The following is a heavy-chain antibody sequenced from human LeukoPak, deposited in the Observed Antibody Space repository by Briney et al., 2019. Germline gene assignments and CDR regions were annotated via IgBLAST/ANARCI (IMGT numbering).Heavy chain of an antibody. CDR2: INHSGST. CDR3: ARAGRRQLVWGHWFDP. J-gene: IGHJ5*02. CDR1: GGSFSGYY. V-gene: IGHV4-34*01. D-gene: IGHD3-16*01. Sequence: SETLSLTCAVYGGSFSGYYWSWIRQPPGKGLEWIGEINHSGSTNYNPSLKSRVTISVDTSKNQFSLKLSSVTAADTAVYYCARAGRRQLVWGHWFDPWGQGTLVTVSS.